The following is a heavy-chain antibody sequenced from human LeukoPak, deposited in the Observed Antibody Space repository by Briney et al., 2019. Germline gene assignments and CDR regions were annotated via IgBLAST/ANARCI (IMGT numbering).Heavy chain of an antibody. D-gene: IGHD3-10*01. J-gene: IGHJ4*02. V-gene: IGHV4-34*01. CDR1: GGSLSGYY. CDR3: ARRTGSYYGSGSAPNY. CDR2: INHSGST. Sequence: PSETLSLTCAVYGGSLSGYYWSWIRQPPGKGLEWIGEINHSGSTNYNPSLKSRVTISVDTSKNQFSLKLSSVTAADTAVYYCARRTGSYYGSGSAPNYWGQGTLVTVSS.